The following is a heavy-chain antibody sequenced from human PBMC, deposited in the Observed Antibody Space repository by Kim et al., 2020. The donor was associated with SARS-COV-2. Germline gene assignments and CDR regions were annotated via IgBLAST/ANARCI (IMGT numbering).Heavy chain of an antibody. V-gene: IGHV3-11*06. CDR1: GFTFSDYY. Sequence: GGSLRLSCAASGFTFSDYYMSWIRQAPGKGLEWVSYISSSSSYTNYADSVKGRFTISRDNAKNSLYLQMNSLRAEDTAVYYCARTKWELMESYYFDYWGQGTLVTVSS. CDR3: ARTKWELMESYYFDY. D-gene: IGHD1-26*01. J-gene: IGHJ4*02. CDR2: ISSSSSYT.